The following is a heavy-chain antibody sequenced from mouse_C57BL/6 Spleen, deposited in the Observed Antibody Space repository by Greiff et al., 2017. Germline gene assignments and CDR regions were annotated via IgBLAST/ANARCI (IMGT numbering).Heavy chain of an antibody. Sequence: QVQLQQPGAELVMPGASVKLSCKASGYTFTSYWMHWVKQRPGQGLEWIGEIDPSDSYTNYNQKFKGKSTLTVDKSSSTAYMQLSSLTSEDSAVYYCARVYSNYVGWFAYWGQGTLVTVSA. CDR1: GYTFTSYW. V-gene: IGHV1-69*01. CDR2: IDPSDSYT. CDR3: ARVYSNYVGWFAY. J-gene: IGHJ3*01. D-gene: IGHD2-5*01.